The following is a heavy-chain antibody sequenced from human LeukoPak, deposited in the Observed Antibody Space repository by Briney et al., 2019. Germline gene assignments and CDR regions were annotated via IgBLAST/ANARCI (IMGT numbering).Heavy chain of an antibody. CDR3: ASPEPKYCSSSTCHGDAFDI. J-gene: IGHJ3*02. V-gene: IGHV5-51*01. CDR2: IYPGDSDT. D-gene: IGHD2-2*01. CDR1: GSIFTSYW. Sequence: GAALQISCKGAGSIFTSYWIGWVRQLPGKGLEWMGIIYPGDSDTIYIPPFQGQVPISPDKSISPAYLQWTSLKASDTAMYYCASPEPKYCSSSTCHGDAFDIWGQGTMVTVSS.